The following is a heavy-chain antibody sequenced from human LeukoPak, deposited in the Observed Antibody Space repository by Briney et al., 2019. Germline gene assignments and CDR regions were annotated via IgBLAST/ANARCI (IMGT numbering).Heavy chain of an antibody. D-gene: IGHD5-18*01. J-gene: IGHJ6*02. Sequence: GGSLRLSCAASGFTVSNNYMSWVRQAPGKGLEWVSVIYRGGSIYYTDSVKGRFTIARDNSKNTLYLQMNSLRAEDTAVYYCTRGVTGAYNYGTDGTDVWGQGTTVTVSS. CDR3: TRGVTGAYNYGTDGTDV. CDR2: IYRGGSI. CDR1: GFTVSNNY. V-gene: IGHV3-66*01.